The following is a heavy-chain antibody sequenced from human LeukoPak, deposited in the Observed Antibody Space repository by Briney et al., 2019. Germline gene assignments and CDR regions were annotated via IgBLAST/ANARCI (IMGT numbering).Heavy chain of an antibody. CDR1: GGSISSYY. V-gene: IGHV4-59*01. J-gene: IGHJ4*02. D-gene: IGHD4-23*01. CDR2: IYYSGST. CDR3: ATTSSYYGGFFHD. Sequence: SETLSLTCTVSGGSISSYYWSWIRQPPGKGLEWIGYIYYSGSTNYNPSLKSRVTKSVDTSKNQFSLKLSSVTAADTAVYYCATTSSYYGGFFHDWGQGTLVTVSS.